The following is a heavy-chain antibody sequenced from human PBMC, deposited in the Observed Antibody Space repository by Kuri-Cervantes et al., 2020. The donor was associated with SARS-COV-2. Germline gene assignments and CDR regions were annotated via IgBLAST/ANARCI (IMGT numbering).Heavy chain of an antibody. CDR2: ISGSGGST. V-gene: IGHV3-23*01. CDR1: GFTFSSYA. Sequence: GESLKISCAASGFTFSSYAMSWVRQAPGKGLEWVSAISGSGGSTYYADSVKGRFTISRDNSKNTPYLQMNSLRAEDTAVYYCARVKQWLERTAFDIWGQGTMVTVSS. CDR3: ARVKQWLERTAFDI. J-gene: IGHJ3*02. D-gene: IGHD6-19*01.